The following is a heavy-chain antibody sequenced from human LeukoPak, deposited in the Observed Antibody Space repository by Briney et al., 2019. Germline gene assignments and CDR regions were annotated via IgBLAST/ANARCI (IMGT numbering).Heavy chain of an antibody. Sequence: ASXKVSCKASGYTFTSCGISWVRQAPGQGLEWMGWISTYNGNTNYAQNLQGRVTIPTDTSTSTAYMELRSLRSDDTAVYYCARVMRRDGYNRPLDYWGQGTLVTVSS. V-gene: IGHV1-18*01. CDR3: ARVMRRDGYNRPLDY. CDR1: GYTFTSCG. D-gene: IGHD5-24*01. CDR2: ISTYNGNT. J-gene: IGHJ4*02.